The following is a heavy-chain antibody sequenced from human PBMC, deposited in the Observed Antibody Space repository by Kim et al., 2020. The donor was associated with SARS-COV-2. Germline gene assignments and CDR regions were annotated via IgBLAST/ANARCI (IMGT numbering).Heavy chain of an antibody. CDR1: GFTFSDYY. CDR3: ARNPSYYDILTAYYNVGYFDP. D-gene: IGHD3-9*01. CDR2: ISNSGLTT. J-gene: IGHJ4*02. Sequence: GGSLRLSCAASGFTFSDYYMSWIRQSPGKGLEWLSYISNSGLTTDYADSVKGRFTISRDNAKNSLYLQMDSLRVEDTAVYYCARNPSYYDILTAYYNVGYFDPWGQGTLVTVSS. V-gene: IGHV3-11*04.